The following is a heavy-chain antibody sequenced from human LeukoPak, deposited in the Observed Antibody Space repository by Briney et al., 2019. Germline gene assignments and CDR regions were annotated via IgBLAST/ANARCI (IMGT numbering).Heavy chain of an antibody. V-gene: IGHV4-59*01. CDR2: IYHSGNT. Sequence: PSETLSLTCTVSNGSISPYYWSWIRQPPGKGLEWIGYIYHSGNTNYNPSLSSRVTISVDTSKNQCSLELTSVTAADTAVYFCARFPAKKADWGQGTLVTVSS. CDR3: ARFPAKKAD. J-gene: IGHJ4*02. CDR1: NGSISPYY. D-gene: IGHD4/OR15-4a*01.